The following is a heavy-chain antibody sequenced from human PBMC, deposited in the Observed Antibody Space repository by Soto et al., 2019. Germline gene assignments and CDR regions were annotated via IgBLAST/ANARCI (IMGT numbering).Heavy chain of an antibody. CDR3: ARGEYDILTGNYKSYFGMDV. CDR1: GYSFTSYW. CDR2: IYPDDSDT. V-gene: IGHV5-51*01. Sequence: GESLKISCKGAGYSFTSYWIGWARQMPGKGLEWMGIIYPDDSDTRYSPSFQGQVTISADKSLSTAYLQWSSLKASDTAMYYCARGEYDILTGNYKSYFGMDVWGQGTTVTVSS. J-gene: IGHJ6*02. D-gene: IGHD3-9*01.